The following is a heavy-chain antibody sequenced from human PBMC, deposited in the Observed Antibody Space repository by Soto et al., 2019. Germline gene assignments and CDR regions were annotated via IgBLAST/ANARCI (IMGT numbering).Heavy chain of an antibody. V-gene: IGHV3-23*01. CDR3: AKVLKAVAGTYDY. CDR2: ISGSGAYT. CDR1: GFTFSIYA. Sequence: EVQLLESGGGLVQPGGSLRLSCAASGFTFSIYAMSWVRQAPGKGLEWVSAISGSGAYTYYADSVKGRFAISRDNSKNTLYLQMNSLRAEDTAVYYCAKVLKAVAGTYDYWGQGTLVTVSS. J-gene: IGHJ4*02. D-gene: IGHD6-19*01.